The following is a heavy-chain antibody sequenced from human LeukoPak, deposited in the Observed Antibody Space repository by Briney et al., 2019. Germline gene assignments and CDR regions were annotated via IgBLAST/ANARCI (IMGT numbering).Heavy chain of an antibody. J-gene: IGHJ5*02. CDR3: AREGYDIVVVPAASNWFDP. Sequence: ASVKVSCKASGYTFTSYGISWVRQAPGQGLEWMGWINPNSGGTNYAQKFQGRVTMTRDTSISTAYMELSRLRSDDTAVYYCAREGYDIVVVPAASNWFDPWGQGTLVTVSS. D-gene: IGHD2-2*01. CDR2: INPNSGGT. CDR1: GYTFTSYG. V-gene: IGHV1-2*02.